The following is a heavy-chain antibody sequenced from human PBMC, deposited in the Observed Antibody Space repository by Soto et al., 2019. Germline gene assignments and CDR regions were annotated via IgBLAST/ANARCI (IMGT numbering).Heavy chain of an antibody. CDR3: AIGYGDYFFDY. V-gene: IGHV1-18*01. D-gene: IGHD4-17*01. Sequence: QVQLVQSGAEVKKPGASVKVSCKASGYTFTSYGINWVRQVPGQGLAWMGWISVDNGNTKYAQKFQGRVTMTTDTSTRTAYVELRSLRSDGTAVYYGAIGYGDYFFDYWGQGTVVTVSS. CDR2: ISVDNGNT. J-gene: IGHJ4*02. CDR1: GYTFTSYG.